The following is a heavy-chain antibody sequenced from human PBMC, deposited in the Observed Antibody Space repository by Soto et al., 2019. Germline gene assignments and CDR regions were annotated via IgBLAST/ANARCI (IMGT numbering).Heavy chain of an antibody. Sequence: ASVKVSCKASGYTFTSYAMHWVRQAPGQRLEWMGWINAGNGNTKYSQKFQGRVTITRDTSASTAYMELSSLRSEDTAVYYCARGPTIFGVVIDYYDMDVWGNGTTVTVSS. CDR2: INAGNGNT. V-gene: IGHV1-3*01. CDR1: GYTFTSYA. CDR3: ARGPTIFGVVIDYYDMDV. J-gene: IGHJ6*03. D-gene: IGHD3-3*01.